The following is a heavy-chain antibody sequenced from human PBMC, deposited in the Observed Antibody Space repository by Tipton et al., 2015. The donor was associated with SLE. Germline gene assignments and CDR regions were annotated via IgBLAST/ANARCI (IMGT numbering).Heavy chain of an antibody. CDR1: GGSISSNVYY. CDR2: VYDSGTT. Sequence: TLSLTCTVSGGSISSNVYYWGWIRQPPGKGLEWIGSVYDSGTTYYNPSLKSRVTVSVDPSKNQFSLNLSSVTAADTAVYYCARVAAATGRGNYFYYYMDVWGKGTTVTVSS. D-gene: IGHD6-13*01. V-gene: IGHV4-39*07. J-gene: IGHJ6*03. CDR3: ARVAAATGRGNYFYYYMDV.